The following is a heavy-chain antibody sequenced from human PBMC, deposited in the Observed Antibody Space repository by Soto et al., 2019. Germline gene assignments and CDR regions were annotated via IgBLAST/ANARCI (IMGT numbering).Heavy chain of an antibody. CDR1: GGSFSGYY. V-gene: IGHV4-34*01. J-gene: IGHJ6*04. CDR2: INHSGST. Sequence: QVQLQQWGAGLLKPSETLSLTCAVYGGSFSGYYWCWIRQPPGKGLEWIGEINHSGSTNYNPSLKSRVTTSLDTSKNQFSLKLSSVTAADTAVYYCARGRNDFWSGYHVWGKGTTVTVSS. D-gene: IGHD3-3*01. CDR3: ARGRNDFWSGYHV.